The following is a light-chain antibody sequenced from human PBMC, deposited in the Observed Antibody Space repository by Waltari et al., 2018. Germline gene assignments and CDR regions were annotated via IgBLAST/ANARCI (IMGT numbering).Light chain of an antibody. CDR1: GSNIGNNY. J-gene: IGLJ3*02. CDR2: ENN. Sequence: QSVLTQPPSVSAAPGQKVTISCSGSGSNIGNNYVSWYQQLPGTAPKLLIYENNKRPSGIPDRFSASKSGTSATLGITGLQTGDEADYYCATCDSSLSGVFGGGTKLTVL. CDR3: ATCDSSLSGV. V-gene: IGLV1-51*02.